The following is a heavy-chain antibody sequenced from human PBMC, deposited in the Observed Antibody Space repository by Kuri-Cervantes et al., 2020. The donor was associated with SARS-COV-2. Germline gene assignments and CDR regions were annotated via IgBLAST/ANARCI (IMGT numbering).Heavy chain of an antibody. CDR1: GYSLTNYD. V-gene: IGHV1-18*01. J-gene: IGHJ6*02. CDR3: ARKGVVVPTPVDYYCAMDV. D-gene: IGHD2-2*01. CDR2: IGTNNGNK. Sequence: GGSLRLSCKASGYSLTNYDMIWVRQAPGQGLEWMGWIGTNNGNKVYAQKFQGRVTMTTDTSTNTASMELTSLRSDDTAVYYCARKGVVVPTPVDYYCAMDVWGQGTTVTVSS.